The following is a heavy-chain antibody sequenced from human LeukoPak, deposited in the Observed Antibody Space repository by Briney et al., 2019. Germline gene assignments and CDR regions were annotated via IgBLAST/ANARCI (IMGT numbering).Heavy chain of an antibody. J-gene: IGHJ6*03. V-gene: IGHV3-73*01. CDR2: IRSKANSYAT. CDR1: GFTFSGSA. Sequence: GGSLRLSCAASGFTFSGSAMHWVRQASGKGLEWVGRIRSKANSYATAYAASVKGRFTISRDDSKNTAYLQMNSLKTEDTAVYYCTSMATYYDILTGYYSYYYMDVWGKGTTVTVSS. CDR3: TSMATYYDILTGYYSYYYMDV. D-gene: IGHD3-9*01.